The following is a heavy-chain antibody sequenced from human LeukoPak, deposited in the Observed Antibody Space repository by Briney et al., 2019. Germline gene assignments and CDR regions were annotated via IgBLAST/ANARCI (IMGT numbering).Heavy chain of an antibody. J-gene: IGHJ6*02. D-gene: IGHD2-2*01. V-gene: IGHV4-4*02. CDR1: GGFISSSNW. CDR2: INHSGST. CDR3: ARGILGYCSSTSCTNYYYGMDV. Sequence: TSGTLSLTCAVSGGFISSSNWWSWVRQPPGKGLEWIGEINHSGSTNYNPSLKSRVTISVDTSKNQFSLKLSSVTAADTAVYYCARGILGYCSSTSCTNYYYGMDVWGQGTTVTVSS.